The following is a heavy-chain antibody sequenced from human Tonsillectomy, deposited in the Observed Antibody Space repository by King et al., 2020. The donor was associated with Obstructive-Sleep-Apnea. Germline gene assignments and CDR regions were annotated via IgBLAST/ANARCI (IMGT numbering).Heavy chain of an antibody. CDR2: IKSGSDGGAI. CDR3: STGAKRRAMDV. Sequence: VQLVEPGGGLVKPGGSFRLSCVASGFSLSGAWLSWGRQASGKGLEWIGRIKSGSDGGAIEAAAVVKGIFTISRDESKHTLYLQMNGLKIDDTAVYFCSTGAKRRAMDVWGQGTTVTVSS. J-gene: IGHJ6*02. D-gene: IGHD1-1*01. CDR1: GFSLSGAW. V-gene: IGHV3-15*01.